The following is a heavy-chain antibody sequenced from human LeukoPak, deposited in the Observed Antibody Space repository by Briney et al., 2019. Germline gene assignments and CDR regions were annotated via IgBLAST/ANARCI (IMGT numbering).Heavy chain of an antibody. CDR2: VYYSGIT. J-gene: IGHJ3*02. CDR3: ARDCGGDNYVGAFDI. V-gene: IGHV4-59*13. Sequence: SETLSLTCTLSGGSISTYYWTWIRQPPGKGLEWIGNVYYSGITKYNPSLKSRLTMSVDTSRNQFSLKLNSVTAADTAVYYCARDCGGDNYVGAFDIWGQGTVVTVSS. D-gene: IGHD2-21*02. CDR1: GGSISTYY.